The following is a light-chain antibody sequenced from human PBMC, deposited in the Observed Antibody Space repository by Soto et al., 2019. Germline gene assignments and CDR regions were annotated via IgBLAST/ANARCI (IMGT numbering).Light chain of an antibody. Sequence: EIGMTQSQATLSVSQGERATLSCRASQSVSSNLAWYQQKPGQAPRLLIYGASTRATGIPARFSGSGSGTEFTLTISSLQSEDFAVYYCQQYNNWPPWTFGQGTKVEIK. CDR3: QQYNNWPPWT. J-gene: IGKJ1*01. V-gene: IGKV3-15*01. CDR2: GAS. CDR1: QSVSSN.